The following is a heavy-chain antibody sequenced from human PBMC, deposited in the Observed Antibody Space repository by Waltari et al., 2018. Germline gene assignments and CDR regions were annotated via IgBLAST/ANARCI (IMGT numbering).Heavy chain of an antibody. V-gene: IGHV4-34*01. Sequence: QVQLQQWGAGLLKPSETLSLTCAVYGGSFSGYYWRWIRQPPGTGLAWIGEINHSGSTNYNPSLKSRVTISVETSKNQFSLKLSSVTAADTAVYYCARGPIVVVPAAIFYYYYYGMDVWGQGTTVTVSS. D-gene: IGHD2-2*02. CDR3: ARGPIVVVPAAIFYYYYYGMDV. CDR1: GGSFSGYY. J-gene: IGHJ6*02. CDR2: INHSGST.